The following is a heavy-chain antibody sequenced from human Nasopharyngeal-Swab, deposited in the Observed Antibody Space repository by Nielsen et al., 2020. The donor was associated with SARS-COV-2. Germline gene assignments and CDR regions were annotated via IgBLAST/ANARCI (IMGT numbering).Heavy chain of an antibody. D-gene: IGHD3-10*01. CDR1: GYTFTGYY. CDR3: AGASFGAFDI. J-gene: IGHJ3*02. CDR2: INPSGGST. Sequence: ASVKVSCKASGYTFTGYYMHWVRQAPGQGLEWMGWINPSGGSTSYAQKFQGRVTMTRDTSTSTVYMELSSLRSEDTAVYYCAGASFGAFDIWGQGTMVTVSS. V-gene: IGHV1-46*01.